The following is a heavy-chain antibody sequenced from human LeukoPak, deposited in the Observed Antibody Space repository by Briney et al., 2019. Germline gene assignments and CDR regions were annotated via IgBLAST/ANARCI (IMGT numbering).Heavy chain of an antibody. V-gene: IGHV1-8*01. CDR1: GYTFINND. CDR2: IDPKNGNR. CDR3: ARSHTRKGFCGGGRCYPAVWWFDP. J-gene: IGHJ5*02. Sequence: ASVRVSCKASGYTFINNDINWVRQAPGQGLEGMAWIDPKNGNRGYAQNFQGRVTMTTDTSISTAYMELSSLRSEDTAVYYCARSHTRKGFCGGGRCYPAVWWFDPWGQGTLVTVSS. D-gene: IGHD2-15*01.